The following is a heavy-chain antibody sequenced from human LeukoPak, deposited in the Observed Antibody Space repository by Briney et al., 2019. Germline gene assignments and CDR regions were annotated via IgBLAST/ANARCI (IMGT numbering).Heavy chain of an antibody. CDR2: IDWNGGGA. V-gene: IGHV3-20*04. Sequence: GGSLRLSCAASGFTFSSYSMNWVRQAPGKGLEWVSGIDWNGGGALYGDSVKGRFTLSRDNAKNSLYLQMNSLRAEDTALYYCARGGFRQWLFWGQGALVTVSS. J-gene: IGHJ4*02. CDR3: ARGGFRQWLF. CDR1: GFTFSSYS. D-gene: IGHD6-19*01.